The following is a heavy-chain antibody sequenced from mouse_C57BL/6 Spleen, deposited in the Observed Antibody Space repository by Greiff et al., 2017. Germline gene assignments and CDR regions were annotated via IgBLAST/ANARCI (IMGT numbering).Heavy chain of an antibody. CDR1: GFTFSSYT. CDR2: ISGGGGNT. Sequence: EVQVVESGGGLVKPGGSLKLSCAASGFTFSSYTMSWVRQTPEKRLEWVATISGGGGNTYYPDSVKGRFTISRDNAKNTLYLQMSSLRSEDTALYYCARQDYYGSSYVGWFAYWGQGTLVTVSA. D-gene: IGHD1-1*01. J-gene: IGHJ3*01. V-gene: IGHV5-9*01. CDR3: ARQDYYGSSYVGWFAY.